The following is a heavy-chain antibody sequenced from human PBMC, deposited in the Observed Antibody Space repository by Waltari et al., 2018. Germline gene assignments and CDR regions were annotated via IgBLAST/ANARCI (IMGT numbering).Heavy chain of an antibody. J-gene: IGHJ4*02. D-gene: IGHD6-6*01. CDR1: GYTFPGYY. CDR3: ARDRSRSSSGSFEY. CDR2: IHPNSGDT. Sequence: QVQLVQSGAEVQKPGASVKVPCKASGYTFPGYYIHWVRQAPGQGLEWMGWIHPNSGDTKYVQKFQGRVTMTRDTSISTAYMELSRLTSDDTAVYFCARDRSRSSSGSFEYWGQGTLVTVSS. V-gene: IGHV1-2*02.